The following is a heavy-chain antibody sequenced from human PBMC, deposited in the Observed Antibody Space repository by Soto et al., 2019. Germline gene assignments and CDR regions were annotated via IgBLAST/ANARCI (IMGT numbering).Heavy chain of an antibody. CDR1: GASMIDYY. CDR3: ARSGHSFGGVI. Sequence: TQSLTCNLSGASMIDYYASWIRQPPGKGLEYIGYIFYSGTADFNPSLRSRVTMSVDSSNNQFSLKLRSVTAADTAVYYCARSGHSFGGVIWGQGIMVNVS. CDR2: IFYSGTA. V-gene: IGHV4-59*01. D-gene: IGHD3-16*01. J-gene: IGHJ4*02.